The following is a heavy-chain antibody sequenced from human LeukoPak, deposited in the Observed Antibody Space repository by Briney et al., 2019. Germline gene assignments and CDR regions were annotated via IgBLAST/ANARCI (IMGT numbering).Heavy chain of an antibody. CDR2: ISGSGGST. D-gene: IGHD3-22*01. Sequence: GGSLRLSCAASGFTFSNYAMNWVRQAPGKGLEWVSTISGSGGSTYYADSVKGRFTISRDNSKNTLYLQMNSLRAEDTAVYYCAKHRFESGGYHSTDWGQGTLVTVSS. V-gene: IGHV3-23*01. CDR1: GFTFSNYA. CDR3: AKHRFESGGYHSTD. J-gene: IGHJ4*02.